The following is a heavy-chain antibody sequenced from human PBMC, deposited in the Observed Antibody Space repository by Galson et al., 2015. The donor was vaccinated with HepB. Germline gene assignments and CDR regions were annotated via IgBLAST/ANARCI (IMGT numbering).Heavy chain of an antibody. CDR1: GFTFSGYT. CDR2: ISRGSGHDI. CDR3: ASESPDL. Sequence: SLRLSCAGSGFTFSGYTMNWVRQAPGKGLQWVASISRGSGHDIFYRESVKGRFTISRDNAKNSLYLQMNSLGVEDTGVYYCASESPDLWGQGTTVTVSS. V-gene: IGHV3-21*01. J-gene: IGHJ6*02.